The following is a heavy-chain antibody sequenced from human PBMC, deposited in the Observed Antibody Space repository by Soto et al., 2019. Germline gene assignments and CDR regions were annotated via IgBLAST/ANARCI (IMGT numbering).Heavy chain of an antibody. CDR3: ARQIPPSFKPGEYDFWSVPGAFDI. D-gene: IGHD3-3*01. J-gene: IGHJ3*02. CDR2: IYYSGST. CDR1: GCSISSYY. V-gene: IGHV4-59*08. Sequence: SETLSLTCTVSGCSISSYYWSWIRQPPGKGLEWIGYIYYSGSTNYNPSLKSRVTISVDTSKNQFSLKLSSVTAADTAVYYCARQIPPSFKPGEYDFWSVPGAFDIWGQGTMVTVSS.